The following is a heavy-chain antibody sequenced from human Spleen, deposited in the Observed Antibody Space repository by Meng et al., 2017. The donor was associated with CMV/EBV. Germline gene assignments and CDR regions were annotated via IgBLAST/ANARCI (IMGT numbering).Heavy chain of an antibody. CDR1: GYTLTELS. CDR2: FDPEDGET. V-gene: IGHV1-24*01. J-gene: IGHJ6*02. CDR3: ARGAGVVIELGRVYYGMDV. D-gene: IGHD3-3*01. Sequence: ASVKVSCKVSGYTLTELSMHWVRQAPGKGLEWMGGFDPEDGETIYAQKFQGRVTMTEDTSTDTAYMELSSLRSDDTAVYYCARGAGVVIELGRVYYGMDVWGQGTTVTVSS.